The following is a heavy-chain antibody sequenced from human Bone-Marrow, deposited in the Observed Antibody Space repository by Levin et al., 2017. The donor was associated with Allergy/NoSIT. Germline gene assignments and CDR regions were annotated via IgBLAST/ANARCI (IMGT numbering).Heavy chain of an antibody. CDR2: ISGSGGST. Sequence: GESLKISCAASGFTFSSHAMSWVRQAPGKGLEWVSDISGSGGSTYYADSVKGRFTISRDNSKNTLYLQMNSLRAEDTAIYYCASEVVATLLRGLDYWGQGTLVTVSS. CDR1: GFTFSSHA. D-gene: IGHD5-12*01. CDR3: ASEVVATLLRGLDY. J-gene: IGHJ4*02. V-gene: IGHV3-23*01.